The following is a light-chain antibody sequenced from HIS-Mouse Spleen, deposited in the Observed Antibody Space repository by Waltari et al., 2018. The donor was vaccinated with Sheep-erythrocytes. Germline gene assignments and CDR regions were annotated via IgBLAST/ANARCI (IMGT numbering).Light chain of an antibody. CDR1: ALPTQY. CDR3: YSTDSSGNRDV. Sequence: SYELTQPPSVSVSPGQTARITCAGDALPTQYAYWYQQKSGQAPVLVIYEDSKRPAGIPERFSGSSSGTMATLTISGAQVEDEADYYCYSTDSSGNRDVFGTGTKVTVL. V-gene: IGLV3-10*01. CDR2: EDS. J-gene: IGLJ1*01.